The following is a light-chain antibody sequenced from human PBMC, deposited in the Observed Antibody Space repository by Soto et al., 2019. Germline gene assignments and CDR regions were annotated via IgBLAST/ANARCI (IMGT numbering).Light chain of an antibody. CDR1: QFVSSRS. Sequence: PGESATLLCRASQFVSSRSLAWYQQKPGQAPRLLIYGASNRATGIPGRFSASGSGTDFTLTISRLEPEDFAVYYCQHFGDSPITFGQGTRLEI. V-gene: IGKV3-20*01. CDR2: GAS. CDR3: QHFGDSPIT. J-gene: IGKJ5*01.